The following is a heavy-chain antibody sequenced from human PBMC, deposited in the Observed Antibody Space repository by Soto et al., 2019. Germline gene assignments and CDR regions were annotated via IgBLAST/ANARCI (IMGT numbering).Heavy chain of an antibody. D-gene: IGHD3-3*01. CDR3: ARTRSAYNFWSGGYDY. Sequence: QVTLKESGPVLVKPTETLTLTCTVSGFSLSNTRMGVSWIRQPPGKALEWLAHIFPNDQKSYTTSLKSRLTISKDTSKSQVVLTMTHMDSVDTATYFCARTRSAYNFWSGGYDYWGRGTLVTVSS. J-gene: IGHJ4*02. CDR2: IFPNDQK. V-gene: IGHV2-26*01. CDR1: GFSLSNTRMG.